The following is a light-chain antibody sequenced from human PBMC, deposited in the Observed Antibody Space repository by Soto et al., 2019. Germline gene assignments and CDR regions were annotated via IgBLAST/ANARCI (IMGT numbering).Light chain of an antibody. CDR3: QQSYSNVIT. V-gene: IGKV1-39*01. CDR1: QDISDY. J-gene: IGKJ5*01. CDR2: GAS. Sequence: DIPMTQSPSSLSASVGDRVTITCRSSQDISDYLTWYHQRPGNAPKVLVYGASSLQSGVPSRFSGSGVGTDFTLTITDLQPEDFGTYFCQQSYSNVITFGQGTRLEI.